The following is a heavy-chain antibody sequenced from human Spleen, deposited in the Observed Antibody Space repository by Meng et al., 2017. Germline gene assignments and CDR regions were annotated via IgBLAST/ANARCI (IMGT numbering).Heavy chain of an antibody. Sequence: GSLRLSCAVSGYSISSGYYWGWIRQPPGKGLEWIGSINFGGSTYYNPSLKSRLTISVDTSKNQFSLRLTSVTAADTAVYYCARDAATSYWGQGTLVTVSS. V-gene: IGHV4-38-2*02. CDR2: INFGGST. D-gene: IGHD6-25*01. CDR1: GYSISSGYY. CDR3: ARDAATSY. J-gene: IGHJ4*02.